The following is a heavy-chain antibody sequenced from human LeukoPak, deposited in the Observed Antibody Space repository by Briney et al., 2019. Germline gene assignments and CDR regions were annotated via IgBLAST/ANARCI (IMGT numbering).Heavy chain of an antibody. CDR3: ARLTGIAVADY. CDR2: INHSGST. J-gene: IGHJ4*02. D-gene: IGHD6-19*01. Sequence: PSETLSLTCAVYGGSFSGYYWSWIRQPPGKGLEWIGEINHSGSTNHNPSLKSRVTISVDTSKNQFSLKLSSVTAADTAVYYCARLTGIAVADYWGQGTLVTVSS. V-gene: IGHV4-34*01. CDR1: GGSFSGYY.